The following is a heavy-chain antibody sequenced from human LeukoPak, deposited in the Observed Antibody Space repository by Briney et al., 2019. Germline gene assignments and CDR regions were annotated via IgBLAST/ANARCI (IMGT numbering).Heavy chain of an antibody. CDR2: ITGNGDTI. CDR1: GFTFNTYA. Sequence: GGSLRLSCAASGFTFNTYAMNWVRQAPGKGLEWVSGITGNGDTIYYVDSVKGRFTISRDNSKNTLYLQMNSLRAGDTAAYYCARRGYYFESGAYYYFDYWGQGTLVTVSS. J-gene: IGHJ4*02. D-gene: IGHD3-22*01. V-gene: IGHV3-23*01. CDR3: ARRGYYFESGAYYYFDY.